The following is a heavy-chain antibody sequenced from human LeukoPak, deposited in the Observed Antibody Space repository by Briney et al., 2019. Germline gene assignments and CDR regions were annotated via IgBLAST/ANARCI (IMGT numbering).Heavy chain of an antibody. CDR1: GDSVSSNSAA. V-gene: IGHV6-1*01. CDR3: ARQNNTYHHYNLGWFDP. J-gene: IGHJ5*02. D-gene: IGHD5-24*01. Sequence: SQTLSLTCAISGDSVSSNSAAWNWIRQSPSRGLEWLGRTYYRSKWYNDYAVSVKSRVTINPDTSKNQFSLQLSSVTPEDTAVYYCARQNNTYHHYNLGWFDPWGQGTLVTVSS. CDR2: TYYRSKWYN.